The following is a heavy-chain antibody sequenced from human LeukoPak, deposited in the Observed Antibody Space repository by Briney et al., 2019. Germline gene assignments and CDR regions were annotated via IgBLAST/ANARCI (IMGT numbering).Heavy chain of an antibody. J-gene: IGHJ6*02. Sequence: GGSLRLSCAASGFTFSSYSMNWVRQAPGKGLEWVSSISSSSSYIYYADSVKGRFTISRDNAKNSLYLQMNSLRAEDTAVYYCARDSSIAADSGGMDVWGQGTTVTVSS. CDR2: ISSSSSYI. CDR1: GFTFSSYS. V-gene: IGHV3-21*01. D-gene: IGHD6-13*01. CDR3: ARDSSIAADSGGMDV.